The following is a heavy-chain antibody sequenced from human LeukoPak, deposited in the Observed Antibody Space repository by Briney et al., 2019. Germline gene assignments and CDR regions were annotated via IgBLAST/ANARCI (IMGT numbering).Heavy chain of an antibody. V-gene: IGHV5-51*01. D-gene: IGHD6-19*01. CDR1: GYSFTSYW. CDR2: IYPGDSET. Sequence: GESLKISCKGSGYSFTSYWIGWVRQMPGKGLEWMGIIYPGDSETTYNPSFQGQVTISADKSISTAYLQWSSLKGSDTAMYYCARRVAGPNNWFDPWGQGTLVTVSS. CDR3: ARRVAGPNNWFDP. J-gene: IGHJ5*02.